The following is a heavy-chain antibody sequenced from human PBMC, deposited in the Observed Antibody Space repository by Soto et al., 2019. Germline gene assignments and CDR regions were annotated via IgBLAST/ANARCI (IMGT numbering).Heavy chain of an antibody. CDR3: ARVLGSTSCRACDAFDI. CDR2: IYYSGST. Sequence: QVQLQESGPGLVKPSQTLSLTCTVSGGSISSGGYYWSWIRQHPGKGLEWIGYIYYSGSTYYNPSLKSRVTISVDTSKNQFYLKLSSVTAADTAVYYCARVLGSTSCRACDAFDIWGQGTMVTVSS. CDR1: GGSISSGGYY. D-gene: IGHD2-2*01. J-gene: IGHJ3*02. V-gene: IGHV4-31*03.